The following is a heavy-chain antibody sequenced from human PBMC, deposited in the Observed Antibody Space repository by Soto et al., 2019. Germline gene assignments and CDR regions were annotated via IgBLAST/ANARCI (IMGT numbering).Heavy chain of an antibody. D-gene: IGHD3-16*01. J-gene: IGHJ4*02. V-gene: IGHV3-23*01. Sequence: GGSLRLSCAASGFTFSSYAMSWVRQAPGKGLEWVSRVTGSGDTTHYADVVRGRFTISRDNSQNTLYLQMSSLRAEDTAVYYCAQGSGSSSIWGYWGQGTLVTVSS. CDR2: VTGSGDTT. CDR3: AQGSGSSSIWGY. CDR1: GFTFSSYA.